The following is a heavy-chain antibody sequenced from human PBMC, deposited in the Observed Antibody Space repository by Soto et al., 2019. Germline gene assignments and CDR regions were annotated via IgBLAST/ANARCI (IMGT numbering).Heavy chain of an antibody. CDR3: AGGAYDSSSFNFDY. CDR1: GFACSSYS. D-gene: IGHD6-13*01. V-gene: IGHV3-21*01. CDR2: ISSSSSYI. Sequence: PGGSLILSCTASGFACSSYSMNWVRQAPGKGLEWVSSISSSSSYIYYADSVKGRFTISRDNAKNSLYLQMNSLRAEDTAVYYCAGGAYDSSSFNFDYWGQGTLVTVSS. J-gene: IGHJ4*02.